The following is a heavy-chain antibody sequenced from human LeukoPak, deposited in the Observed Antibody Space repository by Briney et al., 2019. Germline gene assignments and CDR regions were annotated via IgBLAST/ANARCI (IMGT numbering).Heavy chain of an antibody. V-gene: IGHV3-23*01. CDR2: ISGNGVNT. CDR3: ARGYSSGRSAVDY. CDR1: GFTFSSYA. Sequence: SGGSLRLSCAASGFTFSSYAMSWVCQAPGKGLEWVSTISGNGVNTHYTDSVKGRFTISRDNAQNSLYLQMNSLRAEDTAVYYCARGYSSGRSAVDYWGQGTLVTVSS. J-gene: IGHJ4*02. D-gene: IGHD6-19*01.